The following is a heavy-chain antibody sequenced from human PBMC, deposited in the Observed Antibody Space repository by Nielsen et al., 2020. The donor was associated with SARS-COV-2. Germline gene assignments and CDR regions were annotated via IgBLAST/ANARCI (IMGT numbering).Heavy chain of an antibody. CDR2: INAGNGNT. CDR1: GYTFTSYA. V-gene: IGHV1-3*01. Sequence: ASVKVSCKASGYTFTSYAMHWVRQAPGQRLEWMGWINAGNGNTKYSQKFQGRVTITRDTSASTAYMELSSLRSEDTAVYYCARGRGKWLVLAFDYWGQGTLVTVSS. D-gene: IGHD6-19*01. J-gene: IGHJ4*02. CDR3: ARGRGKWLVLAFDY.